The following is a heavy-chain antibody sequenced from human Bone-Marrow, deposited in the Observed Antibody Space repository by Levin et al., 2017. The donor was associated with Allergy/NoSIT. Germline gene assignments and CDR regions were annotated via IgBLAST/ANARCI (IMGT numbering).Heavy chain of an antibody. D-gene: IGHD2-21*01. CDR2: IYHSGST. CDR1: GGAISNSPYN. J-gene: IGHJ5*02. CDR3: ARRGCGGASFYDSRGWLDP. V-gene: IGHV4-39*01. Sequence: SETLSLTCSVSGGAISNSPYNWDWIRQPPGKGLEWIGGIYHSGSTHYSPSLQSRVSIIVDTSTNQFSLKIFSVSAADTAVYFCARRGCGGASFYDSRGWLDPWGQGTLVTVSS.